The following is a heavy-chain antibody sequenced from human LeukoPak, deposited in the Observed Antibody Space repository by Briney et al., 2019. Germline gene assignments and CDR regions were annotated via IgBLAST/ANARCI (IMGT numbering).Heavy chain of an antibody. J-gene: IGHJ4*02. Sequence: PGGSLRLSCAASGFTVSDYYMSWIRQAPGKGLEWVSYISSSSSYTNYADSVKGRFTISRDNAKNSLYLQMNSLRAEDTAVYYCARGSSGYYYVYWGQGTLVTVSS. CDR1: GFTVSDYY. CDR3: ARGSSGYYYVY. CDR2: ISSSSSYT. V-gene: IGHV3-11*05. D-gene: IGHD3-22*01.